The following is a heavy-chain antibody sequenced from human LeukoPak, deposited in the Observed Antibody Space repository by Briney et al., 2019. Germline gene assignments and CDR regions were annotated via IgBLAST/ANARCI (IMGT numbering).Heavy chain of an antibody. CDR1: GGSISSGSYY. J-gene: IGHJ3*02. D-gene: IGHD5-18*01. CDR3: ARGLLWFLDAFDI. CDR2: IYTSGST. V-gene: IGHV4-61*02. Sequence: PSETLSLTCTVSGGSISSGSYYWSWIRQPAGKGLEWIGRIYTSGSTNHNPSPKSRVTISVDTSKNQFSLKLSSVTAADTAVYYCARGLLWFLDAFDIWGQGTMVTVSS.